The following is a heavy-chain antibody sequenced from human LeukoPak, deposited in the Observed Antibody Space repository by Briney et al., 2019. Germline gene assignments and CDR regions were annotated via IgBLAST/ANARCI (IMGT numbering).Heavy chain of an antibody. CDR2: ISSSGSTI. J-gene: IGHJ4*02. D-gene: IGHD4-23*01. CDR3: ARGIEGYGGLPIDY. V-gene: IGHV3-48*03. Sequence: GGSLRLSCAASGFTFSSYEMNWVRQAPGKGLEWVSYISSSGSTIYYADSVKGRFTISRDNAKNSLYLQMNSLRAEDTAVYYCARGIEGYGGLPIDYWGQGTLVTVSS. CDR1: GFTFSSYE.